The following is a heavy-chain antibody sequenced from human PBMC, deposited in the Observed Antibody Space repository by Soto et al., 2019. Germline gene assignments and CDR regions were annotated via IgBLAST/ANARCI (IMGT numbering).Heavy chain of an antibody. Sequence: QLLLVESGSGLVRPSEALSLSCNVSGGSLSVGGCSWAWIRLPVGKGLEWIGYIFDTGNTYFSASIKSRLSISVDTSRNQFSMPLASVTAADTAMYYCACLNGYNRYFDHWGRGTLVTVSS. CDR3: ACLNGYNRYFDH. D-gene: IGHD5-12*01. V-gene: IGHV4-30-2*01. CDR2: IFDTGNT. CDR1: GGSLSVGGCS. J-gene: IGHJ2*01.